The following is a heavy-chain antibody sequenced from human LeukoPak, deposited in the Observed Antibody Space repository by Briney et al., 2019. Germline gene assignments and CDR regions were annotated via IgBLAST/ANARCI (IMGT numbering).Heavy chain of an antibody. CDR2: IRGDGSST. V-gene: IGHV3-74*01. Sequence: GGSLRLSCAASGFTFSTYWMHWVRQAPGKGLVWGSGIRGDGSSTIYADSVKGRFTISRDNARNTLYLQVNSLRAEDTAVYYCARDSSGWGFDYWGQGSLVTVSS. CDR1: GFTFSTYW. D-gene: IGHD6-25*01. CDR3: ARDSSGWGFDY. J-gene: IGHJ4*02.